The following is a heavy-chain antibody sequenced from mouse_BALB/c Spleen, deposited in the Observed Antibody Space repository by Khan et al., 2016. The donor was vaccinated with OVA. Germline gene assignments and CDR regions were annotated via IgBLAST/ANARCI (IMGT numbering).Heavy chain of an antibody. V-gene: IGHV1-77*01. D-gene: IGHD1-2*01. CDR3: AIRNYFGYTFAY. Sequence: QVRLQQSGAELARPGASVKLSCKASGYTFTDYYINWVKQRTGQGLEWIGEISPGSGDTYYNEKFKGKATLTADKSSTTAYMQRSSLTSEASAVYFCAIRNYFGYTFAYWGQGTLVTVSA. CDR2: ISPGSGDT. CDR1: GYTFTDYY. J-gene: IGHJ3*01.